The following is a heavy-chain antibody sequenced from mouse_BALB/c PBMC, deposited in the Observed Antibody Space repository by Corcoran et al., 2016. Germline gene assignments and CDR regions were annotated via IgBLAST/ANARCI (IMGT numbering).Heavy chain of an antibody. D-gene: IGHD4-1*01. Sequence: EVQLQQSGAELVKPGASVKLSCTASGFNIKDTYMHWVKQRPEQGLEWIGRIDPANGNTKYDPKFQGKATITADTSSNTAYLQLSSLTSEDTAVYYCANWDSYFDVCGAGTTVTVST. V-gene: IGHV14-3*02. J-gene: IGHJ1*01. CDR1: GFNIKDTY. CDR3: ANWDSYFDV. CDR2: IDPANGNT.